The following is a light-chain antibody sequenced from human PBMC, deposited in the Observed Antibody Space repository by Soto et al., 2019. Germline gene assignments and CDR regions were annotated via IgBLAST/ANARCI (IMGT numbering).Light chain of an antibody. CDR1: QSVSSN. Sequence: EIVMTQSPATLSVSPGERATLSCRASQSVSSNLAWYQQQPGQAPRLLIYGASTRATGIPARFSGSGSGTEXXXXISXXQSEDFVFYYCQQYNNWPRTFGQGTKVEIK. J-gene: IGKJ1*01. CDR3: QQYNNWPRT. CDR2: GAS. V-gene: IGKV3-15*01.